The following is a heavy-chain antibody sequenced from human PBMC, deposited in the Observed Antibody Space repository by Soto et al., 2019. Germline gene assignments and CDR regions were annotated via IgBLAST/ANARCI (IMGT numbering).Heavy chain of an antibody. J-gene: IGHJ4*02. D-gene: IGHD1-26*01. CDR3: ARDARTYSGSIRHLDY. V-gene: IGHV3-48*03. Sequence: PGGSLRLSCAAPGFTFSSYEMNWVRQAPGKGLEWVSYINSDGSTVYYADSVKGRFTISRDNAKNSPYLQMNSLRVEDTAVYYCARDARTYSGSIRHLDYWGQGTLVTVSS. CDR2: INSDGSTV. CDR1: GFTFSSYE.